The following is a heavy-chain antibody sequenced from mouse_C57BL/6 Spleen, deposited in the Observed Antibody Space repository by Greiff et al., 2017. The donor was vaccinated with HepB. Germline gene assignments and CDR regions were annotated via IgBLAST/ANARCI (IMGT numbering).Heavy chain of an antibody. Sequence: QVQLQQPGAELVKPGASVKVSCKASGYTFTSYWMHWVKQRPGQGLEWIGRIHPSDSDTNYNQKFKGKATLTVDKSSSTAYMQLSSLTSEDSAVYYCAKGDYYGSSGAYWGQGTLVTVSA. CDR3: AKGDYYGSSGAY. J-gene: IGHJ3*01. CDR2: IHPSDSDT. V-gene: IGHV1-74*01. CDR1: GYTFTSYW. D-gene: IGHD1-1*01.